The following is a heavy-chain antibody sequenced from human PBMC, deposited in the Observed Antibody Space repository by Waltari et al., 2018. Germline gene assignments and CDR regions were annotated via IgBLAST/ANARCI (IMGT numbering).Heavy chain of an antibody. CDR1: RFTFSNCW. V-gene: IGHV3-7*01. J-gene: IGHJ3*02. CDR3: ARTGARWLQFAAFDI. D-gene: IGHD5-12*01. CDR2: LNQDGSED. Sequence: EVLLVESGGGLVQTGGSLRLSCAASRFTFSNCWMNWVRQAPGTGLGLLANLNQDGSEDYYADSVKGRFTISRDNAKNSLYLEMKTLRAEDTAIYYCARTGARWLQFAAFDIWGQGTMVTVSS.